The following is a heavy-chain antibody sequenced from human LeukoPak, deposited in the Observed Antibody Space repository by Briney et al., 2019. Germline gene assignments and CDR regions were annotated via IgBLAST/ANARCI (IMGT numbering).Heavy chain of an antibody. CDR2: IYYSGST. D-gene: IGHD6-13*01. CDR3: ARVKVQQQLDY. J-gene: IGHJ4*02. CDR1: GGSISSYY. Sequence: SETLSLTCTVSGGSISSYYWSWIRQPPGKGLEWIGYIYYSGSTNYNPSLKSRVTISVDTSKNQFSLKLSSVTAADTAVYYCARVKVQQQLDYWGRGTLVTVSP. V-gene: IGHV4-59*01.